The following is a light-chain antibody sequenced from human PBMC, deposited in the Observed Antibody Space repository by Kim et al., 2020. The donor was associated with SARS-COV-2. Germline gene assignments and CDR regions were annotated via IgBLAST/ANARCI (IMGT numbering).Light chain of an antibody. J-gene: IGLJ2*01. CDR1: TGPGTSGHY. CDR2: DTR. CDR3: LLSYGGPRV. V-gene: IGLV7-46*01. Sequence: PVGKVAMISGPSTGPGTSGHYPYWFQKEPGQAPRTLIYDTRKKHSWTPARFSGSLLGGKAALTLSGAQPEDEADYYCLLSYGGPRVFGGGTQLTVL.